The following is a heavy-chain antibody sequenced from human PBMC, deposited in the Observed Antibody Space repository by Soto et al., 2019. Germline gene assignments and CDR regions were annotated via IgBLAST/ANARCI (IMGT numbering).Heavy chain of an antibody. CDR3: ARDYTGIVGATYFDY. J-gene: IGHJ4*02. CDR2: IWYDGSNK. D-gene: IGHD1-26*01. V-gene: IGHV3-33*01. CDR1: GFTFSSYG. Sequence: GGSLRLSCAASGFTFSSYGMHWVRQAPGKGLEWVAVIWYDGSNKYYADSVKGRFTISRDNSKNTLYLQMNSLRAEDTAVYYCARDYTGIVGATYFDYWGQGTLVTVSS.